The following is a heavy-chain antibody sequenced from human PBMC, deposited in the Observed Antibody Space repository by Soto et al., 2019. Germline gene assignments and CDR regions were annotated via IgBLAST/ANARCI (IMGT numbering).Heavy chain of an antibody. J-gene: IGHJ5*02. Sequence: QVQLQESGPGLVKPSETLSLTCTVSGGSVSSDSYYWSWIRQPPGKGLEWIGYIYYSGSTKYNPSPTSRVSISVDTSKEQFALQMSSVPAADTAVYYCASDHGWGVITPKWDNWFDPWGQGTLVSVSS. V-gene: IGHV4-61*01. CDR2: IYYSGST. CDR1: GGSVSSDSYY. D-gene: IGHD1-20*01. CDR3: ASDHGWGVITPKWDNWFDP.